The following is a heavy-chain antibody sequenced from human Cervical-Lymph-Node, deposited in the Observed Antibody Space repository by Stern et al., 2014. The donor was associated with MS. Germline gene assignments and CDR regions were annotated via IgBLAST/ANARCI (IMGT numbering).Heavy chain of an antibody. CDR3: ARLGNYFDS. J-gene: IGHJ4*02. Sequence: QVQLQESGPGLVKPSQTLSLTCTVSGGSITNIHYWSWVRQPAGKGLEWIGRIYTSGSTNYNPSLESRVTISIDTSNQFPRRLPSVTAADTAVYYCARLGNYFDSWGRGTLVTVSS. CDR1: GGSITNIHY. V-gene: IGHV4-61*02. CDR2: IYTSGST. D-gene: IGHD3-10*01.